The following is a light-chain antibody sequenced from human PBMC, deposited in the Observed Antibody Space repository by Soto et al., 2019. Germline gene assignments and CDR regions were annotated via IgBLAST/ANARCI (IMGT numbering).Light chain of an antibody. V-gene: IGLV1-44*01. CDR2: SNN. CDR1: SSNIGSNT. Sequence: QSVLTQPPSASGTPGQRVTISCSGSSSNIGSNTVNWYQQLPGTAPKLLIYSNNQRPSGVPARFSGSKSGTSASLAISGRQSEAEADYYCAAWDDSLNRVVFGGGTQLTVL. CDR3: AAWDDSLNRVV. J-gene: IGLJ2*01.